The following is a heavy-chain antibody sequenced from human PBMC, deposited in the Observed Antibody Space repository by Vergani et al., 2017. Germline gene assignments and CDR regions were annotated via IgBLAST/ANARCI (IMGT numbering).Heavy chain of an antibody. CDR2: IGNYKDNT. D-gene: IGHD2/OR15-2a*01. CDR1: GYTFISYG. V-gene: IGHV1-18*01. Sequence: QVQLVQSGDEVKEPGASVKVSCKASGYTFISYGLSWVRQAPGQGLEWMGWIGNYKDNTNYAQKMRGRVTMTTDTSTDTAYMELRRLRSDDTAVYFCVREVGDCRNYFLVVWGQGTTVTGSS. J-gene: IGHJ6*02. CDR3: VREVGDCRNYFLVV.